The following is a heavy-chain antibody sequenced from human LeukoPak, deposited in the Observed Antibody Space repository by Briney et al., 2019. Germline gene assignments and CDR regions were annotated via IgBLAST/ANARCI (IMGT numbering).Heavy chain of an antibody. J-gene: IGHJ4*02. V-gene: IGHV4-59*01. Sequence: SETLSLTCTVSGGSISSYYWSWIRQPPGKGLEWIGYIYYSGSTNYNPSLKSRVTISVDTSKNQFSLKLSSVTTADTAVYYCARTDLSSSWYLNFDYWGQGTLVTVSS. CDR1: GGSISSYY. CDR3: ARTDLSSSWYLNFDY. D-gene: IGHD6-13*01. CDR2: IYYSGST.